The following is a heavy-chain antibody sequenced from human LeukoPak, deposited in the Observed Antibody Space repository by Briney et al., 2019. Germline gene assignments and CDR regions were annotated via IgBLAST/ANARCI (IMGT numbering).Heavy chain of an antibody. D-gene: IGHD2-21*01. CDR3: ARPSYCVFDNCGYWLDP. Sequence: ASVKVSCKTSRYTFTKYLIHWVRQAPGQGLEWMGTINPSGDSTNYAQRFQGRVTLTEDTSTSTVYMELSSLTSEDTAVYYCARPSYCVFDNCGYWLDPWGPGTLITVSS. J-gene: IGHJ5*02. CDR1: RYTFTKYL. V-gene: IGHV1-46*01. CDR2: INPSGDST.